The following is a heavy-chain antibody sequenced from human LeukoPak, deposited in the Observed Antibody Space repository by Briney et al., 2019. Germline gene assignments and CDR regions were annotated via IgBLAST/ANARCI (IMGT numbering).Heavy chain of an antibody. CDR2: IYRSGTT. J-gene: IGHJ5*02. CDR3: ARIGLVVVDH. D-gene: IGHD2-15*01. V-gene: IGHV4-38-2*02. CDR1: AYSISDGWV. Sequence: SETLSLTCTVSAYSISDGWVWGMIRQPPGKGLEWIGSIYRSGTTYYNPSLKSRVTMSVDTSNNQFSLRLSSVTAADTAVYYCARIGLVVVDHWGQGTLVTVSS.